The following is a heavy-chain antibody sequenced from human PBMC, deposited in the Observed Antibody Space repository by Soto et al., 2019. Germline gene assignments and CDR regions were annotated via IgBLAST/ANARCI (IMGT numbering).Heavy chain of an antibody. Sequence: GASLKISCKGSGSSFTSYWIGWVRQMPGKGLEWMGIIYPGDSDTRYSPSFKGQVTISADKSISTAYLKWSSLKASDTAMYYCARCWDWTNWFDPWGQGTLVTVSS. CDR1: GSSFTSYW. CDR3: ARCWDWTNWFDP. J-gene: IGHJ5*02. V-gene: IGHV5-51*01. D-gene: IGHD1-1*01. CDR2: IYPGDSDT.